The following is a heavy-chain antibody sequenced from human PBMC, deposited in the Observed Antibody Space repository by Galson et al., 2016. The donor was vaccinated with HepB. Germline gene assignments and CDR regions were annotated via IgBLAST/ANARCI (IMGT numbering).Heavy chain of an antibody. J-gene: IGHJ6*04. CDR3: VQGSTAPAV. Sequence: SLRLSCAASGFTFSSYTMNWVRQAPGKGLEWVSGISGSGTTYYADSVKGRFTISRDNPKNTLYLQMSSLRAEDTAIYYCVQGSTAPAVWGKGTTVTVSS. CDR1: GFTFSSYT. CDR2: ISGSGTT. D-gene: IGHD2-2*01. V-gene: IGHV3-23*01.